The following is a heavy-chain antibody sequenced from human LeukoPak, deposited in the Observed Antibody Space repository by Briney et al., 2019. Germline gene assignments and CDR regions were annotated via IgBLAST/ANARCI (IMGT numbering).Heavy chain of an antibody. CDR3: ARDRVLGSGSSDY. CDR2: IRGDGGDT. V-gene: IGHV3-74*01. J-gene: IGHJ4*02. CDR1: GFTFSNYW. Sequence: GGSLRLSCTISGFTFSNYWMHWVRQAPGKGLVWVSRIRGDGGDTNYADSVKGRFTVSRDNAKNTLYLQMNSLTTGDTAVYFCARDRVLGSGSSDYWGQGTLVTVSS. D-gene: IGHD3-10*01.